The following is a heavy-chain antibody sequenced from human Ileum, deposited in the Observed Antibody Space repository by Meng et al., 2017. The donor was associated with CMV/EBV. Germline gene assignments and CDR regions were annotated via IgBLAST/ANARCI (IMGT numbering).Heavy chain of an antibody. CDR1: GFTFNNYP. CDR3: AREGTSSFSLDS. Sequence: GESLKISCGVSGFTFNNYPMHWVRQAPGKGLEWVAYISYNGGRTYGADSVKGRFTISRVNSRNTVYLQMNSLRADDTAVYYCAREGTSSFSLDSWGQGTLVTSPQ. CDR2: ISYNGGRT. V-gene: IGHV3-30*04. J-gene: IGHJ4*02. D-gene: IGHD3-10*01.